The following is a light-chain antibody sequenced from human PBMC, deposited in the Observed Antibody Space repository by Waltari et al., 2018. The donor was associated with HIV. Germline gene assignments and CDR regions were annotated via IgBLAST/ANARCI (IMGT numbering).Light chain of an antibody. CDR1: QGIRTD. CDR2: DAS. V-gene: IGKV1-17*01. CDR3: LQYNSYPWT. J-gene: IGKJ1*01. Sequence: DVQLTQSPSALSASVGDRVTITCRASQGIRTDLGWFQQKPGKAPKRLIYDASSLQTGVPSRFSGSGYGREFTLTIRSLQPEDFADYYCLQYNSYPWTFGQGTKVEIK.